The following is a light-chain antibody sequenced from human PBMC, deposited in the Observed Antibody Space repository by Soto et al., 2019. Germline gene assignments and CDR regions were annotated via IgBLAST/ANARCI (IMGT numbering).Light chain of an antibody. CDR2: GVS. CDR3: SSYTTTSTQV. Sequence: QSALTQPASGSGSPGESITISSNETSSDIGSFNYVSWYQHHPGTAPKLIIYGVSNRPSGVSTRFSGSKSGNTASLTISGLQAEDEADYYCSSYTTTSTQVFGTGTKVTVL. V-gene: IGLV2-14*03. J-gene: IGLJ1*01. CDR1: SSDIGSFNY.